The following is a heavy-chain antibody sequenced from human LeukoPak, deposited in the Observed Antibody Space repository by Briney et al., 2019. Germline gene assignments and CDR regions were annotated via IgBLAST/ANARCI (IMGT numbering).Heavy chain of an antibody. CDR3: AKDSVLPVAGLDY. J-gene: IGHJ4*02. CDR2: ISYDGSNK. CDR1: GFTFSSYG. V-gene: IGHV3-30*18. Sequence: GGSLRLSCAASGFTFSSYGMHWVRQAPGKELEWVAVISYDGSNKYYADSVKGRFTISRDNSKNTLYLQMNSLRAEDTAVYYCAKDSVLPVAGLDYWGQGTLVTVSS. D-gene: IGHD6-19*01.